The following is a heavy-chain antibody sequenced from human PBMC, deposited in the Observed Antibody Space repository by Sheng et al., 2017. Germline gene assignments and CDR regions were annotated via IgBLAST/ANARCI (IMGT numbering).Heavy chain of an antibody. D-gene: IGHD6-13*01. Sequence: EVRLVESGGGLVQPGGSLRLSCAASGFIFSSQWMAWVRQAPGKGLEWVANINQDGRAKNYVDSVKGRFTISRDNAKNSLYLQMNSLRDEDTALYYCARSRDAAGNDWGQGTLVTV. J-gene: IGHJ4*02. CDR1: GFIFSSQW. V-gene: IGHV3-7*01. CDR2: INQDGRAK. CDR3: ARSRDAAGND.